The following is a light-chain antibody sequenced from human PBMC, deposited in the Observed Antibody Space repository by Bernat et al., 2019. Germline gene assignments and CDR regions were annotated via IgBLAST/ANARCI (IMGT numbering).Light chain of an antibody. V-gene: IGLV2-23*02. CDR3: CSYADGSSFGV. CDR2: EVS. Sequence: QSALTQPASVSGSPGQSITISCTGSSGDVGNYNHVSWYQQYPGKVPKAVIYEVSKRPSGVSNRFSGSKSGNTASLTISGLQAEDEADYYCCSYADGSSFGVFGGGTKLTVL. CDR1: SGDVGNYNH. J-gene: IGLJ3*02.